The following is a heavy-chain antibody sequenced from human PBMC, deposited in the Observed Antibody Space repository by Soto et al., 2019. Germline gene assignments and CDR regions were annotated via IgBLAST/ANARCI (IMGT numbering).Heavy chain of an antibody. CDR1: GYSFTSYW. V-gene: IGHV5-51*01. Sequence: RGESLKISCKGSGYSFTSYWIGWVRQMPGKGLEWMGIIYPGDSDTRYSPSFQGQVTISADKSISTAYLQWSSLKASDTAMYYCAGANSSSWYPGAFDIRGQGTMVTVPS. J-gene: IGHJ3*02. D-gene: IGHD6-13*01. CDR2: IYPGDSDT. CDR3: AGANSSSWYPGAFDI.